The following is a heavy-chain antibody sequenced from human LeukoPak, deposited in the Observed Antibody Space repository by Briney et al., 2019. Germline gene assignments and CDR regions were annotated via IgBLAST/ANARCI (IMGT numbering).Heavy chain of an antibody. D-gene: IGHD3-9*01. CDR2: IWYDGSNK. V-gene: IGHV3-30*02. CDR1: GFTFSSYG. Sequence: PGGSLRLSCAASGFTFSSYGMHWVRQAPGKGLEWVAFIWYDGSNKYYADSVKGRFTISRDNSKNTLYLQMNSLRAEDTAVYHCAKSSGYFDWLFQAEFDYWGQGTLVTVSS. J-gene: IGHJ4*02. CDR3: AKSSGYFDWLFQAEFDY.